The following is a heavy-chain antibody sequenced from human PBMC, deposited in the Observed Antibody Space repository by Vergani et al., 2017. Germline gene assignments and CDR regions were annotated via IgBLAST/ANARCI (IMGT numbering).Heavy chain of an antibody. CDR3: TRAPGQQLVWYYYYIDV. V-gene: IGHV3-49*04. D-gene: IGHD6-13*01. J-gene: IGHJ6*03. CDR1: GFTFGDYV. CDR2: IRSKAYGGKT. Sequence: EVQLVESGGGLVQPGRSLRLSCTASGFTFGDYVMSWVRQAPGKGLEWVGFIRSKAYGGKTEYAASVKGRFTISRDDSKSIAYLQMNSLKTADTALYYCTRAPGQQLVWYYYYIDVWGKGTTVTVSS.